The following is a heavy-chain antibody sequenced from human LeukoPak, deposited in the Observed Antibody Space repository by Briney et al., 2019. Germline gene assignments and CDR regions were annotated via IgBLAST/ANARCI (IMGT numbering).Heavy chain of an antibody. D-gene: IGHD6-19*01. J-gene: IGHJ4*02. CDR1: GFTFSSYE. V-gene: IGHV3-48*03. Sequence: PGGSLRLSCAASGFTFSSYEMNWVRQAPGKGLEWVSYISSSGSTIYYADSVKGRLTISRDNAKTSLCLQMNSLRAEDTAVYYCARDGGERIAVDERTFDYCGQGTLVTVSS. CDR3: ARDGGERIAVDERTFDY. CDR2: ISSSGSTI.